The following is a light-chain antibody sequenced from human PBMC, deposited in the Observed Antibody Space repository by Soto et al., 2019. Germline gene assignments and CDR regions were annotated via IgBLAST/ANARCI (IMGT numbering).Light chain of an antibody. V-gene: IGKV3-15*01. CDR2: GAT. J-gene: IGKJ2*01. CDR3: HQYNSWTPGNT. Sequence: EVVMTQSPATLSVSPGERATLSCRASQSVSNNLAWYQQKPGQAPRLLLYGATTRATGIPARFSGTKSGTEFTLTISSLQSEDFAVYFCHQYNSWTPGNTFGQGTKLEIK. CDR1: QSVSNN.